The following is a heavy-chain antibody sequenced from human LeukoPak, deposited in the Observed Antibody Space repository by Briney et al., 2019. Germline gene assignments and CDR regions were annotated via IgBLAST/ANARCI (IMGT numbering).Heavy chain of an antibody. J-gene: IGHJ5*02. CDR3: ARGPGGGFDP. D-gene: IGHD3-10*01. Sequence: SETLSLTCAVYGGSFSGYYWSWIRQPPGKGLEWIGEINHSGSTNYNPSLKSRVTISVDTSKNQFSLKLSPVTAADTAVYYCARGPGGGFDPWGQGTLVTVSS. V-gene: IGHV4-34*01. CDR2: INHSGST. CDR1: GGSFSGYY.